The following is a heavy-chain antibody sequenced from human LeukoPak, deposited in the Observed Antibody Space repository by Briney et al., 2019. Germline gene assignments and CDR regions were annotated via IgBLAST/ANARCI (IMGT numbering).Heavy chain of an antibody. CDR2: ISAYNGNT. J-gene: IGHJ4*02. D-gene: IGHD5-12*01. Sequence: ASVKVSCKASGYTFTGYGISWVRQAPGQGLEWMGWISAYNGNTNYAQKLQGRVTMTTDTSTSTAYMELRSLRSDDTAVYYCARDLSAYSGYDLGLFDYWGQGTLVTVSS. V-gene: IGHV1-18*01. CDR1: GYTFTGYG. CDR3: ARDLSAYSGYDLGLFDY.